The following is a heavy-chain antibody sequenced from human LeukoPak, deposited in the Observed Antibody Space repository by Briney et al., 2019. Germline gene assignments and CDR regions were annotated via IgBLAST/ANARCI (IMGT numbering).Heavy chain of an antibody. CDR2: INPKTGGI. J-gene: IGHJ5*02. V-gene: IGHV1-2*02. D-gene: IGHD3-22*01. CDR3: ARGSYDDTNGYYYDWFDP. Sequence: GASVKVSCKASGYTFSDNYINWARQAPGQGPEWLGWINPKTGGIKYAQKFEGRATMTRDTSISTAYMELTRLRSDDTAVYYCARGSYDDTNGYYYDWFDPWGQGTLVTVSS. CDR1: GYTFSDNY.